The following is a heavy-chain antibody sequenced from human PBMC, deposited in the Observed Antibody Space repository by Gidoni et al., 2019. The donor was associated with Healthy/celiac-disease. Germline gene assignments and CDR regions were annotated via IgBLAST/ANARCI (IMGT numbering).Heavy chain of an antibody. J-gene: IGHJ4*02. Sequence: QVQLVESGGGVVQPGRSLRLSCAASGFTFISYGMHWVRQAPGKGLGWVAVISYDGSNKYYADSVKGRFTISRDNSKNTLSLQMNSLRAEDTAVYYCARDPELMITFGGVMLDYWGQGTLVTVSS. D-gene: IGHD3-16*01. V-gene: IGHV3-30*03. CDR3: ARDPELMITFGGVMLDY. CDR2: ISYDGSNK. CDR1: GFTFISYG.